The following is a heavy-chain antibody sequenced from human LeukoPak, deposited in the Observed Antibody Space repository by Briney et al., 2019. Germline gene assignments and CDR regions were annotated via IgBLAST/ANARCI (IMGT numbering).Heavy chain of an antibody. J-gene: IGHJ5*02. CDR3: ARDYIAVAGKNNWFDP. CDR2: INPNSGGT. V-gene: IGHV1-2*02. CDR1: GYSFTSYW. D-gene: IGHD6-19*01. Sequence: GESLKISCKGSGYSFTSYWIAWVRQAPGQGLEWMGWINPNSGGTNYAQKFQGRVTMTRDTSISTAYMELSRLRSDDTAVYYCARDYIAVAGKNNWFDPWGQGTLVTVSS.